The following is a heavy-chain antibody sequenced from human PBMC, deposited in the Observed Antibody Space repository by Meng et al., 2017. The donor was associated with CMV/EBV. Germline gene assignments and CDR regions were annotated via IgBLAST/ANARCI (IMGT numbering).Heavy chain of an antibody. CDR3: ARGGWGAGSDY. CDR2: INSDGSST. D-gene: IGHD1-26*01. Sequence: GEPLKISCAASGFTFSSYWMHWVRQAPGKGLVWVSRINSDGSSTSYADSVKGRFTISRDNAKNTLYLQMNSLRAEDTAVYYCARGGWGAGSDYWGQGTLVTVSS. CDR1: GFTFSSYW. J-gene: IGHJ4*02. V-gene: IGHV3-74*01.